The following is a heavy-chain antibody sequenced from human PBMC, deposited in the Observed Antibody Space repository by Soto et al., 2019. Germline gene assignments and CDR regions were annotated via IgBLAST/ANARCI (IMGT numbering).Heavy chain of an antibody. CDR3: ARDLGSGSYVYGMDV. CDR1: GYTFTGYY. D-gene: IGHD3-10*02. Sequence: ASVKVSCKASGYTFTGYYMRWVRQAPGQGLEWMGWINPNSGGTNYAQKFQGWVTMTRDTSISTAYMELSRLRSDDTAVYYCARDLGSGSYVYGMDVWGQGTTVTVSS. CDR2: INPNSGGT. V-gene: IGHV1-2*04. J-gene: IGHJ6*02.